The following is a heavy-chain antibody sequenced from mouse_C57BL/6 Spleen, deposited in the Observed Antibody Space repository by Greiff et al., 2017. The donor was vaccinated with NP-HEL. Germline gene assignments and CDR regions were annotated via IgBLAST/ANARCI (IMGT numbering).Heavy chain of an antibody. V-gene: IGHV5-9*01. D-gene: IGHD2-4*01. CDR1: GFTFSSYT. CDR2: ISGGGGNT. Sequence: EVKVVESGGGLVKPGGSLKLSCAASGFTFSSYTMSWVRQTPEKRLEWVATISGGGGNTYYPDSVKGRFTISRDNAKNTLYLQMSSLRSGDTALYYSARHRVYDDSEFAYWGKGTRVTVSA. J-gene: IGHJ3*01. CDR3: ARHRVYDDSEFAY.